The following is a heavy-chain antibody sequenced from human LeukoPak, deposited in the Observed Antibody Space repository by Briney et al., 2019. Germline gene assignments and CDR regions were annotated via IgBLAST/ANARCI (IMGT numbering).Heavy chain of an antibody. CDR1: GFTFSSYW. V-gene: IGHV3-66*01. Sequence: GGSLRLSCAASGFTFSSYWMSWVRQAPGKGLEWVSVIYSGGSTYYADSVKGRFTISRDNSKNTLYLQMNSLRAEDTAVYYCARVPPTYYYDSSGYGDAFDIWGQGTMVTVSS. CDR3: ARVPPTYYYDSSGYGDAFDI. CDR2: IYSGGST. D-gene: IGHD3-22*01. J-gene: IGHJ3*02.